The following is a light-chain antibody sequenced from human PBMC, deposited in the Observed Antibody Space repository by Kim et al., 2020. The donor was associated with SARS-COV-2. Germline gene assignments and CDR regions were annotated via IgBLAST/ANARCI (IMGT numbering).Light chain of an antibody. CDR3: QVWDSSSEHVV. J-gene: IGLJ2*01. CDR2: YDN. CDR1: GIGNKD. V-gene: IGLV3-21*04. Sequence: SYELTQPPSVSVAPGQTARITCGGNGIGNKDVHWCQQKPGQAPILVIYYDNARPSGIPERFSGSNSGNTATLTISRVEAGDEADYYCQVWDSSSEHVVFGGGTQLTVL.